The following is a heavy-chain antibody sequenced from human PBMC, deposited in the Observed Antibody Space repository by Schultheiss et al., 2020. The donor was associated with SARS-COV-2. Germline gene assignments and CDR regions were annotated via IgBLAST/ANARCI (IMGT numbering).Heavy chain of an antibody. CDR1: GFSLSTIGMR. CDR2: IDWDDDK. J-gene: IGHJ6*03. V-gene: IGHV2-70*04. D-gene: IGHD4-11*01. CDR3: ARISKIDYYYYVDV. Sequence: SGPTLVKPTQTLTLTCTFSGFSLSTIGMRVGWIRQPPGKALEWLARIDWDDDKFYTTSLKTRLTISNDTSKNQVVLTMTNMDPVDTATYYCARISKIDYYYYVDVWGKGTTGTVSS.